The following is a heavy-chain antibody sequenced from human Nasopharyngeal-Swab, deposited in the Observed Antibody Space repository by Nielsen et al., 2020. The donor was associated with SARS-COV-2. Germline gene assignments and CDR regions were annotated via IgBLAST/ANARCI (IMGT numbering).Heavy chain of an antibody. V-gene: IGHV5-10-1*01. CDR3: ARTYCSSTSCYWGWFDP. Sequence: GESLKTSCKGSGYSFTSYWISWVRQMPGKGLEWMGRIDPSDSYTNYSPSFQGHVTISADKSISTAYLQWSSLKASDTAMYYCARTYCSSTSCYWGWFDPWGQGTLVTVSS. J-gene: IGHJ5*02. CDR1: GYSFTSYW. CDR2: IDPSDSYT. D-gene: IGHD2-2*01.